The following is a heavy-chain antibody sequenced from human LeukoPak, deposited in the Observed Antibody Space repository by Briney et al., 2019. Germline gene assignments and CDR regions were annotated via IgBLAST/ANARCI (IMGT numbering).Heavy chain of an antibody. CDR2: IYYSGST. J-gene: IGHJ6*02. V-gene: IGHV4-59*12. CDR1: GGSISSYY. Sequence: SETLSLTCTVSGGSISSYYWSWIRQPPGKGLEWIGYIYYSGSTNYNPSLKSRVTISVDRSKNQFSLKLSSVTAADTAVYYCARVSHCSSTSCPFYYYGMDVWGQGTTVTVSS. CDR3: ARVSHCSSTSCPFYYYGMDV. D-gene: IGHD2-2*01.